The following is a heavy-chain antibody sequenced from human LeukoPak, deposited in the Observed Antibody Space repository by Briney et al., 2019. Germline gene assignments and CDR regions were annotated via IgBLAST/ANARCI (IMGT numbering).Heavy chain of an antibody. CDR1: GFTFSNYW. Sequence: GGSLRLSCAASGFTFSNYWMYWVRQVPGKGLVWVSRINSDGSSRSYADSVKGRFTISRDNAKNTLFLQMNSLRAEDTAVYYCVRDLPTATTLAFDIWGQGTRVTVSS. J-gene: IGHJ3*02. CDR3: VRDLPTATTLAFDI. V-gene: IGHV3-74*01. D-gene: IGHD4-17*01. CDR2: INSDGSSR.